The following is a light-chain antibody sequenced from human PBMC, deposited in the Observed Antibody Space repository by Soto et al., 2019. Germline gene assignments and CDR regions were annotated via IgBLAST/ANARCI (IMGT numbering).Light chain of an antibody. CDR3: QSYDTSLSVV. Sequence: QSVLTQPPSVSGAPGQRVTISCTGSSSNIGAGYDVHWYQQLPGTAPKLLIYANSNRPSGVPDRFSGSKSGTSASLAITGLQAEDEADYYCQSYDTSLSVVFGRGTKVTVL. CDR2: ANS. CDR1: SSNIGAGYD. J-gene: IGLJ2*01. V-gene: IGLV1-40*01.